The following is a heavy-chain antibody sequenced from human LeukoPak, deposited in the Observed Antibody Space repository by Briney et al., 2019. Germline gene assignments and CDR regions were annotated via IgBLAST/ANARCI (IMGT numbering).Heavy chain of an antibody. D-gene: IGHD1-26*01. CDR2: IIPIFGTA. V-gene: IGHV1-69*13. CDR3: AREYFGSYYVSNYFDY. CDR1: GGTFSSYA. J-gene: IGHJ4*02. Sequence: GASVKVSCKASGGTFSSYAISWVLQAPGQGLEWMGGIIPIFGTANYAQKFQGRVTITADESTSTAYMELSSLRSEDTAVYYCAREYFGSYYVSNYFDYWGQGTLVTVSS.